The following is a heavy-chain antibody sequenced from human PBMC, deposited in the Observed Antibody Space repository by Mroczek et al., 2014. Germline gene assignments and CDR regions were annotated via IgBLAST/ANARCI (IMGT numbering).Heavy chain of an antibody. Sequence: QVQLQQWGAGLLKPSETLSLTCAVYGGSFSGYYWSWIRQPPGKGLEWIGEINHSGSTNYNPSLKSRVTISVDTSKNQFSLKLSSVTAADTAVYYCARVQKFTYYDFWSGYRGPYYYYMDVWGKGTTVTVSS. CDR2: INHSGST. CDR3: ARVQKFTYYDFWSGYRGPYYYYMDV. D-gene: IGHD3-3*01. V-gene: IGHV4-34*01. CDR1: GGSFSGYY. J-gene: IGHJ6*03.